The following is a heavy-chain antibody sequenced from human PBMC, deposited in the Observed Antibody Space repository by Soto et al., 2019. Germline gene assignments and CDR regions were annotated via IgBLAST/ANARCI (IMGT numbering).Heavy chain of an antibody. D-gene: IGHD2-2*01. CDR1: GGSFSAYH. CDR3: ARGECSSNYCFTRWALDI. Sequence: ASETLSLTCAVSGGSFSAYHWTWIRQTPGKGLEWIGEISHSGSTNYTPSLKSRVTISADPSKKQFSLNLTSMTAADSGVYYCARGECSSNYCFTRWALDIWGQGTVVTVSS. CDR2: ISHSGST. V-gene: IGHV4-34*01. J-gene: IGHJ3*02.